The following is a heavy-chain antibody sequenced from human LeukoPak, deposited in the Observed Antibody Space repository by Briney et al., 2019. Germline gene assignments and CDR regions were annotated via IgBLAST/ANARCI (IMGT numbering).Heavy chain of an antibody. CDR1: GGSINSDY. CDR3: ARDSGSYYISDAFDI. J-gene: IGHJ3*02. V-gene: IGHV4-59*01. CDR2: MYHYGGT. Sequence: SETLSLTCSVSGGSINSDYWNWIRQPPGKGLEWIGYMYHYGGTNYNPSLKSRVTISVDTSKNQFSLKLSSVTAADTAVYYCARDSGSYYISDAFDIWGQGTMVTVSS. D-gene: IGHD3-10*01.